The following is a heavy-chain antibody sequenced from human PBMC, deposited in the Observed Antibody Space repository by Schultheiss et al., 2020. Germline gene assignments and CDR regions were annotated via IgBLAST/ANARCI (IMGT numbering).Heavy chain of an antibody. V-gene: IGHV1-2*02. J-gene: IGHJ6*02. CDR3: ARDATVTLNPNYYYYYGMDV. D-gene: IGHD4-17*01. Sequence: ASVKVSCKASGYTFTGYYMHWVRQAPGQGLEWMGWINPNSGGTNYAQKFQGRVTMTRDTSISTAYMELSRLRSDDTAVYYCARDATVTLNPNYYYYYGMDVWGQGTTVTGS. CDR1: GYTFTGYY. CDR2: INPNSGGT.